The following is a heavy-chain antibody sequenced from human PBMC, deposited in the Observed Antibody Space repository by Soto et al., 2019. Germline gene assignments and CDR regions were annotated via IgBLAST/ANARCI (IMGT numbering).Heavy chain of an antibody. V-gene: IGHV3-74*01. CDR3: TRDQPGVGIDY. CDR1: GFTFSSYW. Sequence: EVQLVESGGGLVQPGGSLRLSCAASGFTFSSYWMHWVRQVPGKGLLWVTHIDNDGSGTSYADSVRGRFTISRDNAKSTLYLQMNSLRAEDTAVYYCTRDQPGVGIDYWGQGTLVTVSS. D-gene: IGHD1-26*01. CDR2: IDNDGSGT. J-gene: IGHJ4*02.